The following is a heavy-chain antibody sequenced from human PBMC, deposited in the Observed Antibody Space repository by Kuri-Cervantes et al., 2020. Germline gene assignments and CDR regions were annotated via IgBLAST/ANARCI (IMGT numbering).Heavy chain of an antibody. V-gene: IGHV1-69*05. D-gene: IGHD6-19*01. J-gene: IGHJ4*02. CDR2: IIPIFGTA. CDR1: GDTFSSYA. Sequence: SVKVSCKASGDTFSSYAISWVRQAPGQGLEWMGGIIPIFGTANYAQKFQGRVTMTRNTSISTAYMELSSLRSEDTAVYYCARGGRYSSGWYAHLGYWGQGTLVTVSS. CDR3: ARGGRYSSGWYAHLGY.